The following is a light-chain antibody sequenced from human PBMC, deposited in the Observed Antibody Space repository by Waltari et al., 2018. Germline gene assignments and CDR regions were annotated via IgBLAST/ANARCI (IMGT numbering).Light chain of an antibody. J-gene: IGKJ4*01. Sequence: VLTQYPGTLSLSPGERATLSCRASQSVSSSYLAWYQQKPGQAPRLLIYGASSRATGIPDRFSGSGSGTDFTLIISRLEPEDFAVYYCQQYGSSPLTFGGGTKVEIK. V-gene: IGKV3-20*01. CDR3: QQYGSSPLT. CDR1: QSVSSSY. CDR2: GAS.